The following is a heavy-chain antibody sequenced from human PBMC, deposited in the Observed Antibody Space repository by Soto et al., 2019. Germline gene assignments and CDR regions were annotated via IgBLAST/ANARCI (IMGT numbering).Heavy chain of an antibody. CDR3: AGTTSLQWYYMDV. D-gene: IGHD1-7*01. CDR1: GFTFSNYS. CDR2: ISSSSSYI. J-gene: IGHJ6*03. Sequence: GGSLRLSCAASGFTFSNYSMNWVRQAPGKGLEWVSSISSSSSYIYYADSVKGRFTISRDNSKNTLYLQMNSLRAEDTAVYYCAGTTSLQWYYMDVWDKGTTVTVSS. V-gene: IGHV3-21*01.